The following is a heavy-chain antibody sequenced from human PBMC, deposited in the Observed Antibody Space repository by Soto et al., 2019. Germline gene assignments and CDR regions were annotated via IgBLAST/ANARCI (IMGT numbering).Heavy chain of an antibody. CDR3: ARFRDYDFWSGYVYNWFDP. V-gene: IGHV4-59*08. J-gene: IGHJ5*02. D-gene: IGHD3-3*01. Sequence: SETLSLTCTASGGSISSYYWSWIRQPPGKGLEWIGYIYYSGSTNYNPSLKSRVTISVDTSKNQFSLKLSSVTAADTAVYYCARFRDYDFWSGYVYNWFDPWGQGTLVTVSS. CDR1: GGSISSYY. CDR2: IYYSGST.